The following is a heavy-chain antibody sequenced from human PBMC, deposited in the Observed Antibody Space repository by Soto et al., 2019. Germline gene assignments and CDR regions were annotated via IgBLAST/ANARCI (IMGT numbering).Heavy chain of an antibody. J-gene: IGHJ4*02. CDR3: ARSTYYYGSGGPYYFDY. D-gene: IGHD3-10*01. CDR2: IYPGDSDT. Sequence: GESLKISCKGSGYSFTSYWIGWVRQMPGKGLEWMGIIYPGDSDTRYSPSFQGQVTISADKSISTAYLQWSSLKASDTAMYYCARSTYYYGSGGPYYFDYWGQGTLVTVSS. CDR1: GYSFTSYW. V-gene: IGHV5-51*01.